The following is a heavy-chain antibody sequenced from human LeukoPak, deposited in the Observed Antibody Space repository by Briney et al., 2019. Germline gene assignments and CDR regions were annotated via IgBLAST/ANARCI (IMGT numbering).Heavy chain of an antibody. J-gene: IGHJ4*02. D-gene: IGHD3-22*01. CDR2: ISSSGGST. CDR3: ARDSDSSTFDY. Sequence: GGTLRLSCAVSGFTLSNYAMSWVRQAPGKGLEWVSGISSSGGSTYYPDSVKGRFTISRDNAKNSLYLQMNSLRAEDTAVYYCARDSDSSTFDYWGQGTLVTVSS. V-gene: IGHV3-23*01. CDR1: GFTLSNYA.